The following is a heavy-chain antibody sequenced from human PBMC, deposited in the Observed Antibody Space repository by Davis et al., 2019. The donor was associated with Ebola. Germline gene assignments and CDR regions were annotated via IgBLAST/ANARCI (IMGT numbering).Heavy chain of an antibody. V-gene: IGHV3-49*04. CDR1: GFTFSYYT. D-gene: IGHD1-26*01. CDR2: IRSKAYGGTT. CDR3: TRDTGSGGDGPFWYYYYGMDV. Sequence: PGGSLRLSCAASGFTFSYYTMKWVRQAPGKGLEWVGFIRSKAYGGTTEYAASVKGRFTISRDDSKSIAYLQMNSLKTEDTAVYYCTRDTGSGGDGPFWYYYYGMDVWSQGTTVTVSS. J-gene: IGHJ6*02.